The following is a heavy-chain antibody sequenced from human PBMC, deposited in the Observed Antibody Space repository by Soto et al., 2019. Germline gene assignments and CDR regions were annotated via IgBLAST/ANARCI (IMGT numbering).Heavy chain of an antibody. CDR2: IWYDGSNK. CDR1: GFTFSSYG. Sequence: PGGSLRLSCAASGFTFSSYGMHWVRQAPGKGLEWVAVIWYDGSNKYYADSVKGRFTISRDNSKNTLYLQMNSLRAEDTAVYYCARDIVVVPAAIIGPYYYGMDVWGQGTTVTVSS. CDR3: ARDIVVVPAAIIGPYYYGMDV. J-gene: IGHJ6*02. D-gene: IGHD2-2*01. V-gene: IGHV3-33*01.